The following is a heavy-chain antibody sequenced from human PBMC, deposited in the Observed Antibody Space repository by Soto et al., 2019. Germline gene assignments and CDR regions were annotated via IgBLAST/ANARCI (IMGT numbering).Heavy chain of an antibody. CDR1: GGSFSGYY. V-gene: IGHV4-34*01. CDR2: INHSGST. Sequence: SETLSLTCAVYGGSFSGYYWSWIRQPPGKGLEWIGEINHSGSTNYNPSLKSRVTISVDKSKNQFSLKLSSVTAADTAVYYCARGKATVTTFKYYYYGMDVWGQGTTVTVSS. D-gene: IGHD4-4*01. CDR3: ARGKATVTTFKYYYYGMDV. J-gene: IGHJ6*02.